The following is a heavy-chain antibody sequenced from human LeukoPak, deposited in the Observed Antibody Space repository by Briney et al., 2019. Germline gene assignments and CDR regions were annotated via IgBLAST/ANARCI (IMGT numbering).Heavy chain of an antibody. CDR1: GFTFSSFG. CDR2: ISYDGSSK. Sequence: PGGSLRLSCAASGFTFSSFGMHWVRQAQGKGLEWVAVISYDGSSKYYADSVKGRFTISRDNSKNTLYLQMNSLRAEDTAVYYCASPAVYSSSWYYFDYWGQGTLVTVSS. CDR3: ASPAVYSSSWYYFDY. J-gene: IGHJ4*02. V-gene: IGHV3-30*03. D-gene: IGHD6-13*01.